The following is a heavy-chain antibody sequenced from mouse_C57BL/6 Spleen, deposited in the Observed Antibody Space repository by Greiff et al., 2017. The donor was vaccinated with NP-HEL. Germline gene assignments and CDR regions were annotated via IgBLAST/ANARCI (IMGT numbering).Heavy chain of an antibody. CDR2: IYPGDGDT. CDR1: GYAFSSYW. D-gene: IGHD4-1*01. J-gene: IGHJ2*01. V-gene: IGHV1-80*01. Sequence: VKLQQSGAELVKPGASVKISCKASGYAFSSYWMNWVRQRPGKGLEWIGQIYPGDGDTNYNGKFKGKATLTADKSSSTAYMQLSSLTSEDSAVYFCARSSGTLSFTGLDYWGQGTTLTVSS. CDR3: ARSSGTLSFTGLDY.